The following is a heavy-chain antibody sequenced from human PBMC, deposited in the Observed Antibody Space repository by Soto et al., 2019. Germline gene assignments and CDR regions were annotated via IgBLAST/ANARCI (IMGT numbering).Heavy chain of an antibody. CDR2: IKSRIDGETR. D-gene: IGHD3-10*01. V-gene: IGHV3-15*01. CDR1: GFTFSNAW. CDR3: TADVPTQGVGEFAY. J-gene: IGHJ4*02. Sequence: EVQLVESGGGLVKPGGSLRLSCVGSGFTFSNAWMTWVRQAPGKGLELVGRIKSRIDGETREYAAPVKDRFTISRDDSKNTVYLQVTGLKTEDTAIYYCTADVPTQGVGEFAYWGQRDLIAVSP.